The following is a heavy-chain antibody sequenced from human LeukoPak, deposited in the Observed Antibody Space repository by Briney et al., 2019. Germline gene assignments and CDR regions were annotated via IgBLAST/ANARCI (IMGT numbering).Heavy chain of an antibody. V-gene: IGHV3-33*01. Sequence: PGGSLRLSCAASGFTFSSYGMHWVRQAPGKGLEWVAVIWYDGSNKYYADSVKGQFTISRDNSKNTLYLQMNSLRAEDTAVYYCARAVAVETSFDYWGQGTLVTVSS. CDR2: IWYDGSNK. D-gene: IGHD6-19*01. J-gene: IGHJ4*02. CDR3: ARAVAVETSFDY. CDR1: GFTFSSYG.